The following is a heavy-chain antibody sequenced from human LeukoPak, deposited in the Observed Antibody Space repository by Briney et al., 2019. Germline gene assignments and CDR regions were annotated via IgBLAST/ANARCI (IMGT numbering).Heavy chain of an antibody. CDR2: IKSKNVGGTT. V-gene: IGHV3-15*01. CDR3: TSHAAFDP. CDR1: GFTFNNAW. J-gene: IGHJ5*02. Sequence: GGSLRLSCAASGFTFNNAWMNWVRQAPGKGLEWVGRIKSKNVGGTTDYAAPVKGRFTISRDDSKNTVYLQMNSLKIEDTAVYYCTSHAAFDPWGQGTLVAVSS.